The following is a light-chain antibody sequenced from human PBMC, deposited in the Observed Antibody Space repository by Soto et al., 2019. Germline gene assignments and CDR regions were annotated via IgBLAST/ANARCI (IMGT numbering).Light chain of an antibody. V-gene: IGLV1-40*01. CDR3: QSYDSSLSGVG. CDR2: GNS. Sequence: QSVLTQPPSVSGAPGQRVTISCTGSSSNIGAGYDVHWYQQLPGTAPKLLIYGNSNRPSGVPDRFSGSKSGTSASLAITGRQADDEADYYCQSYDSSLSGVGFGGGTKLTV. J-gene: IGLJ2*01. CDR1: SSNIGAGYD.